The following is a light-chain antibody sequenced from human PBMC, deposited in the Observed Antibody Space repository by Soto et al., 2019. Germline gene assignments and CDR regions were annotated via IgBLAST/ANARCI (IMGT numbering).Light chain of an antibody. J-gene: IGKJ1*01. Sequence: EIVMTQSPATLSVSPGERATLSCRAGQNIHTNLAWYQQKPGQAPRLLIYGASTRATGIPARFSGSGSGTEFTLTISSLQSEDFAVYYCQHYNNWPPWTFGQGTKVDIK. CDR1: QNIHTN. V-gene: IGKV3-15*01. CDR3: QHYNNWPPWT. CDR2: GAS.